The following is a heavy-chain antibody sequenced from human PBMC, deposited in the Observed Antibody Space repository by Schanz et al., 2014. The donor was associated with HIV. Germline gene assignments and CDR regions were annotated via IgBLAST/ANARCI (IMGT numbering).Heavy chain of an antibody. J-gene: IGHJ4*02. V-gene: IGHV3-23*05. CDR2: VTNSGSYV. CDR3: ARGGGEYESSGHLQRSPFDH. CDR1: GFVFRDFA. D-gene: IGHD3-22*01. Sequence: EVQLLESGGDLAQPGDSLRLSCVASGFVFRDFAMAWVRQAPGKGLEWVSAVTNSGSYVNYADSVKGRFTMSRDNSKNTLFLQMNSLRAEDTAVYYCARGGGEYESSGHLQRSPFDHWGQGILVTVSS.